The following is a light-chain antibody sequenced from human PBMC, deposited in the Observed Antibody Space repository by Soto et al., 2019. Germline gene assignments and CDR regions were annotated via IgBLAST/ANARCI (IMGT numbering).Light chain of an antibody. CDR3: QSYDSSLRGSV. J-gene: IGLJ2*01. Sequence: QAVVTQPPSVSGAPGQRVTISCTGSSSNIGAGYDVHWYQQLPGTAPKLLIYGHSNRPSGVPDRFSGSKSGTSASLAITGLQAEDEADYYCQSYDSSLRGSVFGGGTKVTVL. CDR1: SSNIGAGYD. V-gene: IGLV1-40*01. CDR2: GHS.